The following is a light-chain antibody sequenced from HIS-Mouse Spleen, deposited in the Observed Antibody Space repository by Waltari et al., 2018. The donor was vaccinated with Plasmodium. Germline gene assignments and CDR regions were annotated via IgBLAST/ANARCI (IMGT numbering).Light chain of an antibody. Sequence: AIQMTQSPSSLSASVGDRVTITCRASQGIRNDLGWYQQKPGKSPKLRISAGSSLQSGFPSRFSGSVSGTDFTLTISSLQPEDFATYYCLQDYNYPYTFGQGTKLEIK. CDR3: LQDYNYPYT. V-gene: IGKV1-6*01. J-gene: IGKJ2*01. CDR1: QGIRND. CDR2: AGS.